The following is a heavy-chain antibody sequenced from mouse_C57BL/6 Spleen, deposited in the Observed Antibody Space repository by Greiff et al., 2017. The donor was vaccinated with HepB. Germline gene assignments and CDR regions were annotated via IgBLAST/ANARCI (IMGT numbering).Heavy chain of an antibody. V-gene: IGHV1-53*01. CDR2: INPSNGGT. CDR3: TREGIGSSSYYFDY. J-gene: IGHJ2*01. Sequence: QVQLQQPGTELVKPGASVKLSCKASGYTFTSYWMHWVKQRPGQGLEWIGNINPSNGGTNYNEKFKSKATLTADKSSSTAYMELRSLTSEDSAVYYCTREGIGSSSYYFDYWGQGTTLTVSS. D-gene: IGHD1-1*01. CDR1: GYTFTSYW.